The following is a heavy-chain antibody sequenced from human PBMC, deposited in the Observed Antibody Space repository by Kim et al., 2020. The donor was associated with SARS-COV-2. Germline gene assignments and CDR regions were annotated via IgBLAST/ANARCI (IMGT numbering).Heavy chain of an antibody. CDR2: IYYSGST. CDR1: GGSISSYY. CDR3: ARHLHAGLYGYYYYYMDV. V-gene: IGHV4-59*08. D-gene: IGHD2-2*02. J-gene: IGHJ6*03. Sequence: SETLSLTCTVSGGSISSYYWSWIRQPPGKGLEWIGYIYYSGSTNYNPSLKSRVTISVDTSKNQFSLKLSSVTAADTAVYYCARHLHAGLYGYYYYYMDVWGKGTTVTVSS.